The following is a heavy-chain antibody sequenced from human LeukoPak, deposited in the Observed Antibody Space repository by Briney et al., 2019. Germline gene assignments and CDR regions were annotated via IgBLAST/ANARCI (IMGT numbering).Heavy chain of an antibody. CDR1: GYTFTSYG. CDR2: ISAYNGNT. D-gene: IGHD1-26*01. V-gene: IGHV1-18*01. Sequence: VASVKVSCKASGYTFTSYGISWVRQAPGQGLEWMGWISAYNGNTNYAQKLQGRVTMTTDTSTSTAYMELRSLRSDDTAVYYCARGGGSYVYYYYYYMDVWGKGTTITVSS. J-gene: IGHJ6*03. CDR3: ARGGGSYVYYYYYYMDV.